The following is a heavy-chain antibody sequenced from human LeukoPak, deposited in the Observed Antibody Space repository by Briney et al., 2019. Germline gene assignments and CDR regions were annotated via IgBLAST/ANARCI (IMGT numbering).Heavy chain of an antibody. CDR2: IGSGSSDI. J-gene: IGHJ2*01. CDR1: GRSIRPFP. CDR3: ARVDTFNGNSGFWCFDP. D-gene: IGHD2/OR15-2a*01. Sequence: PGGSLRLSCAASGRSIRPFPMIWVRQPPGKGLEWLSFIGSGSSDIYYADSIKGRFSVFRADARESLYLQMDSLRAEDTAVYYCARVDTFNGNSGFWCFDPWGRGTLVTVSS. V-gene: IGHV3-21*01.